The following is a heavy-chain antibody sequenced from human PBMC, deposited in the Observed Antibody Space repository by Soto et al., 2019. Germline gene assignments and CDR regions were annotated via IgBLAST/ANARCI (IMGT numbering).Heavy chain of an antibody. CDR1: GFNFSDHG. Sequence: GGSLRLSCVASGFNFSDHGIHWVRQAPGKGLEWVAGISHGGSYKYYGDSVRGRFTISRDNSRNTVDLQMNSLRPEDTAVYYCAKILSTVTSYYYGMDAWGQGTTVTVSS. CDR2: ISHGGSYK. V-gene: IGHV3-30*18. D-gene: IGHD4-17*01. J-gene: IGHJ6*02. CDR3: AKILSTVTSYYYGMDA.